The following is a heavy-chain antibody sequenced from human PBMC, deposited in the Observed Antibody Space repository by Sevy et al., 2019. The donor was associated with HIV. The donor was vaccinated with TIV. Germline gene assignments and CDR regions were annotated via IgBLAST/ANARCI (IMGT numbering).Heavy chain of an antibody. Sequence: SETLSLTCTMSGGSITSLYWNGIRQPPGKGLEWIANIYYNGHINYNPSLKSRVTLSLDTSKNQFSLRLSSVTAADTAMYYCAGENAWGRGYSWGQGTLVTVSS. CDR1: GGSITSLY. D-gene: IGHD1-26*01. J-gene: IGHJ4*02. CDR3: AGENAWGRGYS. V-gene: IGHV4-59*08. CDR2: IYYNGHI.